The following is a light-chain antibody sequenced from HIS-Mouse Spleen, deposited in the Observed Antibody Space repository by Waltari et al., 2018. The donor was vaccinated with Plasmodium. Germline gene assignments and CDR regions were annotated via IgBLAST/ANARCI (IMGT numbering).Light chain of an antibody. Sequence: QSALTQPRSVSGSPDQSVTISCTVTSSDVGGYNYVPWYQQHPGKAPNLMIYDVSKRPSGVPDRFSGSKSGNTASLTISGLQAEDEADYYCCSYAGSYTWVFGGGTKLTVL. V-gene: IGLV2-11*01. CDR1: SSDVGGYNY. J-gene: IGLJ3*02. CDR2: DVS. CDR3: CSYAGSYTWV.